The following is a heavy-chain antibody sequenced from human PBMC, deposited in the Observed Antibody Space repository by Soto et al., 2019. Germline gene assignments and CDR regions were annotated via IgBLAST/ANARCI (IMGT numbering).Heavy chain of an antibody. V-gene: IGHV5-51*01. CDR2: VYPGDSDT. CDR3: GRPLYGSGSYYDY. Sequence: GESLKISCKGSGYSFNTYWIGWVCQTPGKGLEWMGIVYPGDSDTRYSPSFQGQVTISADKSISTAYLQWSSLKASDTAMYYCGRPLYGSGSYYDYWGQGTLVTVS. CDR1: GYSFNTYW. J-gene: IGHJ4*02. D-gene: IGHD3-10*01.